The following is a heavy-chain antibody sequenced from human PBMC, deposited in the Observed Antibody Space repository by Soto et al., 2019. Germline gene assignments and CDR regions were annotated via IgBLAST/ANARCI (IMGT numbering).Heavy chain of an antibody. V-gene: IGHV4-30-4*01. CDR3: AREKDHYDSSGYGLKSVDY. CDR2: IYYSGST. CDR1: GGSISSGDYY. Sequence: SETLSLTCTVSGGSISSGDYYWSWIRQPPEKGLEWIGYIYYSGSTYYIPSLKSRVTISVDTSKNQFSLKLSSVTAADTAVYYCAREKDHYDSSGYGLKSVDYWGQGTLVTVSS. J-gene: IGHJ4*02. D-gene: IGHD3-22*01.